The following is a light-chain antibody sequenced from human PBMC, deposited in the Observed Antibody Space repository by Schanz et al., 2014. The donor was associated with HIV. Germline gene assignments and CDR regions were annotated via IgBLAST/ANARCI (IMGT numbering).Light chain of an antibody. Sequence: QSALTQPASVSGSPGQSITISCTGTSSDVGGYNYVSWYQQHPGKAPKLMIYDVSVRPSGISNRFSGSKSGNTASPTISGLQPEDEADYYCSSYTSSSTEVFGGGTKLTVL. J-gene: IGLJ3*02. CDR2: DVS. CDR3: SSYTSSSTEV. CDR1: SSDVGGYNY. V-gene: IGLV2-14*03.